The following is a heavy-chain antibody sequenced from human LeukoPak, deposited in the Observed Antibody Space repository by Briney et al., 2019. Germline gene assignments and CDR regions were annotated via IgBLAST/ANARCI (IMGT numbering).Heavy chain of an antibody. CDR3: ARDPEYYDSSGYGDY. CDR2: ISSSSSYI. CDR1: GFTFSSYS. D-gene: IGHD3-22*01. V-gene: IGHV3-21*01. J-gene: IGHJ4*02. Sequence: AGGSLRLSRAASGFTFSSYSMNWVRQAPGKGLEWVSSISSSSSYIYYADSVKGRFTISRDNAKNSLYLQMNSLRAEDTAVYYCARDPEYYDSSGYGDYWGQRTLVTVSS.